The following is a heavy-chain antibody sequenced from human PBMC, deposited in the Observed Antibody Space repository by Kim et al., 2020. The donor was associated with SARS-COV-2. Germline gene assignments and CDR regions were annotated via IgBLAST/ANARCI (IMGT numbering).Heavy chain of an antibody. J-gene: IGHJ4*02. V-gene: IGHV4-39*01. CDR3: ATQGGY. CDR2: YYSGST. D-gene: IGHD3-16*01. Sequence: YYSGSTYYNPSIRSRVTISVDTSKNQFSLKLSSVTAADTAVYYGATQGGYRGQGTLVTVSS.